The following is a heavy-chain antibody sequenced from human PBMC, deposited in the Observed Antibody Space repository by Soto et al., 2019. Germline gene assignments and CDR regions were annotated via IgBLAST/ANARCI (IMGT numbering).Heavy chain of an antibody. V-gene: IGHV1-3*01. Sequence: QVQLVQSGAEVKKPGASVKVSCKASGYTFTSYAMHWVRQAPGQRLEWMGWINAGNGNTKYSQKFQGRVTITRDTSASTADMELSSLRSEDTAVYYCARDLDGCSSTSCYTIYYYGMDVWGQGTTVTVSS. CDR1: GYTFTSYA. CDR2: INAGNGNT. J-gene: IGHJ6*02. D-gene: IGHD2-2*02. CDR3: ARDLDGCSSTSCYTIYYYGMDV.